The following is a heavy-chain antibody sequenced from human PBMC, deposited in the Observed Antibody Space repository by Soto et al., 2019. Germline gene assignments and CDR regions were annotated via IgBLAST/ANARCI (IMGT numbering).Heavy chain of an antibody. CDR1: GFTFSSYG. CDR3: ATGGIPADYYYGMDV. CDR2: ISYDGSNK. D-gene: IGHD2-2*01. Sequence: GGSLRLSCAASGFTFSSYGMHWVRQAPGKGLEWVAVISYDGSNKYYADSVKGRFTISRDNSKNTLYLQMNSLRAEDTAVYYCATGGIPADYYYGMDVWGQGTTVTVS. J-gene: IGHJ6*02. V-gene: IGHV3-30*03.